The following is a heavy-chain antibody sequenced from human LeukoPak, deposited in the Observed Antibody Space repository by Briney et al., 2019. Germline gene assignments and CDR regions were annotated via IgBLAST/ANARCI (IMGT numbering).Heavy chain of an antibody. CDR1: GFTFDDYG. Sequence: LAGGSLRLSCAASGFTFDDYGMSWVRQAPGKGLEWVSGINWNGGSTGYADSVKGRFTISRDNAKNSLYLQMNSLRAEDTAVYYCVREKRVVYETGIDYWGQGTLVIVSS. V-gene: IGHV3-20*04. J-gene: IGHJ4*02. CDR3: VREKRVVYETGIDY. CDR2: INWNGGST. D-gene: IGHD2-8*02.